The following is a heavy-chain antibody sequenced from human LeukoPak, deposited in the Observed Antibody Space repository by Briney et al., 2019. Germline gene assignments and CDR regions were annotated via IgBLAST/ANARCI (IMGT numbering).Heavy chain of an antibody. Sequence: PSETLSLTCAVYGGSFSGYYWSWIRQPPGKGLEWSGEINHSGSTNYNPSLKSRVTISVDTSKNQFSLKLSSVTAADTAVYYCARELDYWGQGTRVTVSS. V-gene: IGHV4-34*01. CDR2: INHSGST. D-gene: IGHD1-26*01. CDR1: GGSFSGYY. J-gene: IGHJ4*02. CDR3: ARELDY.